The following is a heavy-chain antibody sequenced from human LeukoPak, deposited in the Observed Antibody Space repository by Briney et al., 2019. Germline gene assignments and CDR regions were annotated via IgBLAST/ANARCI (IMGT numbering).Heavy chain of an antibody. CDR2: VNAGNGNT. CDR1: GYTFTSYA. J-gene: IGHJ6*02. CDR3: ASDYYYYYGMDV. V-gene: IGHV1-3*01. Sequence: ASVKVSCKASGYTFTSYAMHWVRQAPGQRLEWMGWVNAGNGNTKYSQKFQGRVTITRDTSASTAYMELSSLRSEDTAVYYCASDYYYYYGMDVWGQGTTVTVSS.